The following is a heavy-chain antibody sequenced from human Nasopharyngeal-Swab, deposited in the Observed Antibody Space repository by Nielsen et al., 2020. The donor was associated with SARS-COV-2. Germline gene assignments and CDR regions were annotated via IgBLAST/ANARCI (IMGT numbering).Heavy chain of an antibody. CDR2: ISYDGSNK. V-gene: IGHV3-30*04. J-gene: IGHJ4*02. D-gene: IGHD6-13*01. CDR1: GFTFSSYA. Sequence: GESLKISCAASGFTFSSYAMHWVRQAPGKGLEWVAVISYDGSNKYYADSVKGRFTISRDNSKNMLYLQMNSLRAEDTAVYYCARAQGLGRRIAAALVYWGQGTLVTVSS. CDR3: ARAQGLGRRIAAALVY.